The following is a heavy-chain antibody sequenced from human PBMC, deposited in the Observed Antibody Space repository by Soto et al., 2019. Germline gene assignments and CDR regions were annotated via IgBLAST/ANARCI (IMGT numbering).Heavy chain of an antibody. CDR3: ARGEGLTGTPYYFDY. Sequence: SVKVSCKASGGTFSSYAISWVRQAPGQGLEWMGGIIPIFGTANYAQKFQGRVTITADESTSTAYMELGSLRSEDTAVYYCARGEGLTGTPYYFDYWGQGTLVTVSS. CDR2: IIPIFGTA. CDR1: GGTFSSYA. J-gene: IGHJ4*02. D-gene: IGHD1-7*01. V-gene: IGHV1-69*13.